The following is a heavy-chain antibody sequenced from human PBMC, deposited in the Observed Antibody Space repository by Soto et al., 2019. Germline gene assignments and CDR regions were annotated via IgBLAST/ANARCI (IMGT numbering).Heavy chain of an antibody. CDR3: ARAYSGYDWGSFDY. J-gene: IGHJ4*02. D-gene: IGHD5-12*01. CDR2: IYRDDDK. V-gene: IGHV2-5*02. CDR1: EFSLSINGLG. Sequence: QITLKESGPTLVKPTQTLTLPCTFSEFSLSINGLGVGWIRQPPGKALEWLALIYRDDDKRYSPSLMSRLTITKDTSKNQVVLTMTNMDPMDTATYYCARAYSGYDWGSFDYWGQGTLVTVSS.